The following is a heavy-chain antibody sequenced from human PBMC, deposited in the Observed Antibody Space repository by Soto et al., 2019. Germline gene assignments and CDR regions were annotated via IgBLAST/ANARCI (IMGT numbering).Heavy chain of an antibody. CDR2: ISSSGSTI. D-gene: IGHD2-15*01. Sequence: GGSLRLSCAASGFTFSDYYMSWIRQAPGKGLEWVSYISSSGSTIYYADSVKGRFTISRDNAKNSLYLQMNSLRAEDTAVYYCARIGCSGGSCYRYYYYYMDVWGKGTTVTVS. V-gene: IGHV3-11*01. J-gene: IGHJ6*03. CDR3: ARIGCSGGSCYRYYYYYMDV. CDR1: GFTFSDYY.